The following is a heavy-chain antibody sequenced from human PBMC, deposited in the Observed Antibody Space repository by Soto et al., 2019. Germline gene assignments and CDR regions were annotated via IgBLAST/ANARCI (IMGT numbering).Heavy chain of an antibody. J-gene: IGHJ3*02. Sequence: GASVKVSCKASGYTFTSYYMRWVRQAPGQGLEWMGIINPSGGSTSYAQKFQGRVTMTRDTSTSTVYMELSSLRSEDTAVYYCARVKGIAAAGGAFDIWGQGTMVTVSS. CDR1: GYTFTSYY. CDR2: INPSGGST. D-gene: IGHD6-13*01. CDR3: ARVKGIAAAGGAFDI. V-gene: IGHV1-46*01.